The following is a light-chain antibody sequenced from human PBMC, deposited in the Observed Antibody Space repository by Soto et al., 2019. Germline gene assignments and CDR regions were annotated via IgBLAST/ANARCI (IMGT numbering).Light chain of an antibody. V-gene: IGKV1-5*03. CDR1: RSISGW. Sequence: DIQMTQSPSTLSASVGDRVTITCRASRSISGWLAWYQQKPGKAPKLLIYKASSLESGVPSRFSGSGSGTEFTLTISSLHPDDVATYYCQQYNSYWTFGQGTKVEIK. CDR2: KAS. J-gene: IGKJ1*01. CDR3: QQYNSYWT.